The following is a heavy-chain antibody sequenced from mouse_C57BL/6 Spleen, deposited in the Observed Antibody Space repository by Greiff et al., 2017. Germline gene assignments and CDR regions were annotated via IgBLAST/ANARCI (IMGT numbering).Heavy chain of an antibody. V-gene: IGHV1-82*01. CDR1: GYAFSSSW. J-gene: IGHJ3*01. CDR2: ISPGDGDT. Sequence: QVQLQQSGPELVKPGASVKISCKASGYAFSSSWLNWVKQRPGKGLEWIGRISPGDGDTNYNGKFKGKATLTADKSSSTAYMQHSGLTSEDSAVYFCARYDYDRFAYWGQGTLVTVSA. CDR3: ARYDYDRFAY. D-gene: IGHD2-4*01.